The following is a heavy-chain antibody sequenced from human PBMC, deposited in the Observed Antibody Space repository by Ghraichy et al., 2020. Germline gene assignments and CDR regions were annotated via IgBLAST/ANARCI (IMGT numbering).Heavy chain of an antibody. D-gene: IGHD1-26*01. J-gene: IGHJ4*02. CDR1: GFSFNTYV. V-gene: IGHV3-23*01. CDR2: ISASGGGA. Sequence: GGSLRLSCTASGFSFNTYVMTWVRQAPGKGLEWVSAISASGGGALYADSVKGRFSISRDNSENMLYLQMNSLRAEDTAVYYCASEIKIVGEVDFDYWGQGTLVTVSS. CDR3: ASEIKIVGEVDFDY.